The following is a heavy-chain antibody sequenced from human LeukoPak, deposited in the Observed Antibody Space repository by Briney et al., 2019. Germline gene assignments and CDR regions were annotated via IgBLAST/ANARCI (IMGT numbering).Heavy chain of an antibody. J-gene: IGHJ4*02. V-gene: IGHV4-34*01. CDR2: INHSGST. D-gene: IGHD3-10*01. CDR1: GGSITSSY. Sequence: KPSETLSLTCTVSGGSITSSYWSWIRQPPGKGLEWIGEINHSGSTNYNPSLKSRVTISVDTSKNQFSLKLSSVTAADTAVYYCAREPYGSGSFDYWGQGTLVTVSS. CDR3: AREPYGSGSFDY.